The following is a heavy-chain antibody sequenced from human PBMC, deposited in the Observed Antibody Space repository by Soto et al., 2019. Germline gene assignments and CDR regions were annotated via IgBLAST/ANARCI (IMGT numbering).Heavy chain of an antibody. V-gene: IGHV4-59*12. D-gene: IGHD3-16*01. CDR2: IYSSGKT. J-gene: IGHJ6*02. Sequence: QVQLQESGPGLVKPSETLSLTCTVSGGAMSTYYWSWIRQTPRKGLEWIGYIYSSGKTNYNPSLRSRVTISVDMSKNQFSLSLSSVTAADTAVYYCARAPSNVLGDYYHGLDVWGQGTTVTVSS. CDR1: GGAMSTYY. CDR3: ARAPSNVLGDYYHGLDV.